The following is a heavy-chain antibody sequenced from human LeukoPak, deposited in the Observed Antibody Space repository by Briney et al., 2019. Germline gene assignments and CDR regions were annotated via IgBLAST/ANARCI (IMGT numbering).Heavy chain of an antibody. J-gene: IGHJ5*02. CDR3: ARGIRGVMGNWFDP. CDR1: GGSISSSNW. Sequence: ASGTLSLTCAVSGGSISSSNWWSWVRQPPGKGLEWIGEIYHSGSTNYNPSLKSRVTISVDTSKNQFSLKLSSVTAADTAVYYCARGIRGVMGNWFDPWGQGDLVTVSS. V-gene: IGHV4-4*02. CDR2: IYHSGST. D-gene: IGHD3-10*01.